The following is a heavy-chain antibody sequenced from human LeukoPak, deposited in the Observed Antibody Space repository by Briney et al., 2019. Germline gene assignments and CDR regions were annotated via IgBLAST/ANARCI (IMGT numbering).Heavy chain of an antibody. CDR2: FDPEDGET. J-gene: IGHJ4*02. Sequence: ASVKVSCKVSGYTLTELSMHWVRQAPGKGLEWMGGFDPEDGETIYAQKFQGRVTMTEDTSTDTAYMELSSLRSEDTAVYYCATAVSVKPWTPVGYYFDYWGQGTLVTVSS. CDR3: ATAVSVKPWTPVGYYFDY. V-gene: IGHV1-24*01. D-gene: IGHD3/OR15-3a*01. CDR1: GYTLTELS.